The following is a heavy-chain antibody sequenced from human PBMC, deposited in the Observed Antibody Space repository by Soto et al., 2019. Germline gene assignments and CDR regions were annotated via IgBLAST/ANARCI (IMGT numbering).Heavy chain of an antibody. D-gene: IGHD5-18*01. CDR3: ASYGYGGDYYGMDV. V-gene: IGHV4-30-4*01. CDR1: GGSISSGDYY. J-gene: IGHJ6*02. Sequence: SETLSLTCTVSGGSISSGDYYWSWIRQPPGKGLEWIGYIYYSGSTYYNPSLKSRVTISVDTSKNQFSLKLSSVTAADTAVYYCASYGYGGDYYGMDVWGQGTTVTVS. CDR2: IYYSGST.